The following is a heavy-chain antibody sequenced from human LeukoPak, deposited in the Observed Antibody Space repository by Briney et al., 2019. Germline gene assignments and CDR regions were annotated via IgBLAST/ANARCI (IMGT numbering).Heavy chain of an antibody. V-gene: IGHV3-23*01. CDR2: IGGSDGGT. D-gene: IGHD2-8*02. Sequence: GGSLRLSCVASGFTFGSAAMTWVRQAPGKGLEWVSGIGGSDGGTYYADSVKSRFTISRDNSKNTLYLQMNSLRVEDTAIYYCARDRGPGAFDNWGQGTLVTVSS. CDR3: ARDRGPGAFDN. J-gene: IGHJ4*02. CDR1: GFTFGSAA.